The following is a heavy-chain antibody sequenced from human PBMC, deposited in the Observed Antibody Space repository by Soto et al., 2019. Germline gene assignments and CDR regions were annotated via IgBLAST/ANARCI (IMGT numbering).Heavy chain of an antibody. CDR3: ARDDGQQLVRRYYYGMDV. CDR2: ISYDGSNK. Sequence: QVQLVESGGGVVQPGRSLRLSCAASGFTFSSYAMQWVRQAPGKGLEWVAVISYDGSNKYYADSVKGRFTISRANSKNTLYLQMNSLRAEDTAVYYCARDDGQQLVRRYYYGMDVWGQGTTVTVSS. CDR1: GFTFSSYA. V-gene: IGHV3-30-3*01. J-gene: IGHJ6*02. D-gene: IGHD6-13*01.